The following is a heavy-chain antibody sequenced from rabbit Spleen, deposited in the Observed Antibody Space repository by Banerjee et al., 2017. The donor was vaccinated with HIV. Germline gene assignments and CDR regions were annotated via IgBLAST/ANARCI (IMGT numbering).Heavy chain of an antibody. CDR3: ARDTSSSFSSYGMDL. Sequence: QEQLVESGGGLVKPGASLTLTCTASGFSFISSYDMSWVRQAPGKGLEWIGFIYAGSSGSTYYASWAKGRFTISKTSSTTVTLQMTSLTAADTATYFCARDTSSSFSSYGMDLWGPGTLVTVS. D-gene: IGHD1-1*01. J-gene: IGHJ6*01. V-gene: IGHV1S45*01. CDR1: GFSFISSYD. CDR2: IYAGSSGST.